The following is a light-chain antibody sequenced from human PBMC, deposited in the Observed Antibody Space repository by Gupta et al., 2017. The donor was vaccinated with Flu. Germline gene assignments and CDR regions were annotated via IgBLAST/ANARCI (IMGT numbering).Light chain of an antibody. CDR3: QSYDSSLSGWV. CDR1: SSNSGGGYD. CDR2: GNS. V-gene: IGLV1-40*01. J-gene: IGLJ3*02. Sequence: VTIYCTGSSSNSGGGYDVHWYQQLPGTAPKLLIYGNSNRPSGVPDRFSGSKSGTSASLAITGLQAEDEADYYCQSYDSSLSGWVFGGGTKLTVL.